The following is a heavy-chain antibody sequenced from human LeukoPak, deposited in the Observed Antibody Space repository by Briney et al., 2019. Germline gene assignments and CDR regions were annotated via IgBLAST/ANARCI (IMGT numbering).Heavy chain of an antibody. CDR2: IYYSGST. D-gene: IGHD5-12*01. Sequence: PSETLSLTCTVSGGSISSSSYYWGWIRQPPGKGLEWIGSIYYSGSTYYNPSLKSRVTISVDTSKNQFSLKLSSVTAADTAVYYCARGTRYAAHWFDPWGQGTLVTVSS. CDR1: GGSISSSSYY. CDR3: ARGTRYAAHWFDP. V-gene: IGHV4-39*07. J-gene: IGHJ5*02.